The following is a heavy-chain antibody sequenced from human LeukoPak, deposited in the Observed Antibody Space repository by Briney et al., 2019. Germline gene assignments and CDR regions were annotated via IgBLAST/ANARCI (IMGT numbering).Heavy chain of an antibody. CDR1: GFTFSDYY. D-gene: IGHD3-3*01. V-gene: IGHV3-11*04. CDR2: ISSSGSAD. J-gene: IGHJ4*02. CDR3: ARTQKYYDLWSGMN. Sequence: PGGSLRLSCAATGFTFSDYYMSWLRQAPGKGLEWISYISSSGSADYYADSVQGRFTVSRDNAKSSLYPQMNSLRAEDTAVYYCARTQKYYDLWSGMNWGQGTLVTVSS.